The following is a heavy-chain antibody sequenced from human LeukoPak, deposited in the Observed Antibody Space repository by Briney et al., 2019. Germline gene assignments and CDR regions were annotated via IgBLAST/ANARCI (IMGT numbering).Heavy chain of an antibody. V-gene: IGHV1-46*01. CDR3: ARGVVTTSGYLDF. Sequence: ASVKVSCKASENTFTNYYMHWVRQAPGQGLEWMGIVNPSGGSIKYAQTFQGRVTMTRDPSTNTVYMDMSSLRSDDTAVYYCARGVVTTSGYLDFWGQGTLITVSS. CDR1: ENTFTNYY. J-gene: IGHJ4*02. D-gene: IGHD2-21*02. CDR2: VNPSGGSI.